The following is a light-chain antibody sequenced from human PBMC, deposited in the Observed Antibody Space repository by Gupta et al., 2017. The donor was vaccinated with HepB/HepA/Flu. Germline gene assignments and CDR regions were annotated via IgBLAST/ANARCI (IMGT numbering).Light chain of an antibody. V-gene: IGKV4-1*01. J-gene: IGKJ4*01. CDR2: WAS. CDR3: QQYYSIPLT. Sequence: DIVITQSPYSLAVSLGERATINCKSSQSGLHSANNKNYLAWYQQKPGQPPKLLIYWASTRESGVPDRFSGSGSGTDFTLTISSLQAEDGAVYHCQQYYSIPLTFGGGTKVEIK. CDR1: QSGLHSANNKNY.